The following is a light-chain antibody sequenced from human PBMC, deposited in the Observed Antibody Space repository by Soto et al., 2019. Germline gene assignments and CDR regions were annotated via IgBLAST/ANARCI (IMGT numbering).Light chain of an antibody. J-gene: IGLJ2*01. Sequence: QLVLTQSPSASASLGASVKLTCTLSSGHSSFAIAWHQQQPEKGPRYLMKINSDGSHTKGDGIPDRFSGSGSGAERYLTISRLQSEDEAEYYCQTWGTGIVFGGGTKLTVL. CDR3: QTWGTGIV. CDR1: SGHSSFA. CDR2: INSDGSH. V-gene: IGLV4-69*01.